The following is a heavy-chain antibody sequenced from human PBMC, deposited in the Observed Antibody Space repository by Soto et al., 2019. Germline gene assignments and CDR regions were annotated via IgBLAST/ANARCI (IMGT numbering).Heavy chain of an antibody. CDR2: ISGSGGST. J-gene: IGHJ3*02. CDR3: AKPIAWGTGAFDI. V-gene: IGHV3-23*01. CDR1: GFTFSSYA. Sequence: EVQLLESGGGLVQPGGSLRLSCAASGFTFSSYAMSWVRQAPGKGLEWVSAISGSGGSTYYADSVKGRFTISRDKSKNTLYLQMNSLRAEDTAVYYCAKPIAWGTGAFDIWGQGTMVTVSS. D-gene: IGHD7-27*01.